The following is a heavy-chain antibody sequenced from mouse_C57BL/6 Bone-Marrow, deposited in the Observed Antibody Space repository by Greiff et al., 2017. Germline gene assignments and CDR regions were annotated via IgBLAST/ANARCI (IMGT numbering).Heavy chain of an antibody. V-gene: IGHV5-6*01. CDR3: ARHPLLPYYFDY. Sequence: EVKVVESGGDLVKPGGSLKLSCAASGFTFSSYGMSWVRQTPDKRLEWVATISSGGSYTYYPDSVKGRFTISRDNAKNTLYLQMSSLKSEDTAMYYGARHPLLPYYFDYWGQGTTLTVSS. D-gene: IGHD1-1*01. J-gene: IGHJ2*01. CDR1: GFTFSSYG. CDR2: ISSGGSYT.